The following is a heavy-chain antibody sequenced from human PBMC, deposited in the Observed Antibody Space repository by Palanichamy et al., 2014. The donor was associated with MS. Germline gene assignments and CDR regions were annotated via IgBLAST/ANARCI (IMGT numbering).Heavy chain of an antibody. Sequence: QVQLQESGPVLVQPSETLSLTCTVSGGSVSPYYWSWIRQPPGKGLEWVGYVYYSGSTNYNPSLKTRVSISVDTSKNQFSLKLSSVTAADTAFYYCARHESSAPAATMVAFDYWGQGTLVTVSS. CDR3: ARHESSAPAATMVAFDY. J-gene: IGHJ4*02. CDR1: GGSVSPYY. V-gene: IGHV4-59*08. CDR2: VYYSGST. D-gene: IGHD2-2*01.